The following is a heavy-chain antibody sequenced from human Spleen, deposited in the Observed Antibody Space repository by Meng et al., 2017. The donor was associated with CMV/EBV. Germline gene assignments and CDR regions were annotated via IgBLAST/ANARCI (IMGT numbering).Heavy chain of an antibody. CDR1: GFTFSNYW. D-gene: IGHD6-19*01. J-gene: IGHJ4*02. Sequence: GESLKISCAASGFTFSNYWMSWVRQAPGKGLEWVANIKQDGSEKYYVDSVKGRFTISRDNAKNSLYLQMNSLRAEDTAVYYCASTGGGWDDYWGQGTLVTVSS. CDR2: IKQDGSEK. CDR3: ASTGGGWDDY. V-gene: IGHV3-7*01.